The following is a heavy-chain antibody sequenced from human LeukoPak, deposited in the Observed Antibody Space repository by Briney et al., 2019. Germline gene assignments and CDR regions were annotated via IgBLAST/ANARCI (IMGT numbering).Heavy chain of an antibody. J-gene: IGHJ4*02. D-gene: IGHD3-22*01. CDR3: ARDKGDYDTSGSLFIF. Sequence: GGSLRLSCAASGFTFSSYAMNWVRQAPGKGLEWVSVISGSGGTTYYADSVKGRFTISRDNSKNTLYLQMNSLRAEDTAVYYCARDKGDYDTSGSLFIFGGLGTLVTVSS. CDR2: ISGSGGTT. CDR1: GFTFSSYA. V-gene: IGHV3-23*01.